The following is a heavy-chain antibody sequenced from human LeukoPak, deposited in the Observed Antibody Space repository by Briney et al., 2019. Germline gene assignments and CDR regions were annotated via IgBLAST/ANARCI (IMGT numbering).Heavy chain of an antibody. V-gene: IGHV3-30*14. D-gene: IGHD2-2*01. CDR2: ISYDGSNK. Sequence: GGSLRLSCAASGFTFSSYAMHWVRQAPGKGPEWVAVISYDGSNKYYADSVRGRFTISRDNSKNTLYLQMSSLRAEDTAVYYCVKEVWGCSSTSCYVFGDYWGQGTLVTVSS. CDR3: VKEVWGCSSTSCYVFGDY. J-gene: IGHJ4*02. CDR1: GFTFSSYA.